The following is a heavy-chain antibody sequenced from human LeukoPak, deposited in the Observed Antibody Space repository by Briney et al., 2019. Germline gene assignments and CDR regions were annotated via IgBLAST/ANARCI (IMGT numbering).Heavy chain of an antibody. Sequence: GGTLRLSCAASGFTFSSYGMSWVRQAPGKGLEWVSAISGSGGSTYYADSVKGRFTISRDNSKNTLYLQMNSLRAEDTAVYYCAKERYLGPATDYWGQGTLVTVSS. CDR3: AKERYLGPATDY. D-gene: IGHD3-9*01. CDR1: GFTFSSYG. V-gene: IGHV3-23*01. CDR2: ISGSGGST. J-gene: IGHJ4*02.